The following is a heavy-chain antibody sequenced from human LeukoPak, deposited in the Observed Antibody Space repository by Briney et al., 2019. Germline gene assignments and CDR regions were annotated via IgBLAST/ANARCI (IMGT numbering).Heavy chain of an antibody. V-gene: IGHV3-9*03. CDR2: ISWNSGSI. CDR3: AKDTGRDGYNPQFDY. CDR1: GFTFDDYA. D-gene: IGHD5-24*01. J-gene: IGHJ4*02. Sequence: PGGSLRLSCAASGFTFDDYAMHWVRHAPGKGLEWVSGISWNSGSIGYADSVKGRFTISRDNAKNSLYLQMNSLRAEDMALYYCAKDTGRDGYNPQFDYWGQGTLVTVSS.